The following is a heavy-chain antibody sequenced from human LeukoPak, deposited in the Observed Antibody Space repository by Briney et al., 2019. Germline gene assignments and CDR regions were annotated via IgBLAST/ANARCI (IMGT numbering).Heavy chain of an antibody. CDR2: IYPGDSDT. V-gene: IGHV5-51*01. CDR1: GYSFTSYW. Sequence: GESLKISCEGSGYSFTSYWIGWVRQMPGKGLEWMGIIYPGDSDTRYSPSFQGQVTISADKSISTAYLQWSSLKASDTAMYYCARQGAPYYDILTGYYGVPNWFDPWGQGTLVTVSS. D-gene: IGHD3-9*01. CDR3: ARQGAPYYDILTGYYGVPNWFDP. J-gene: IGHJ5*02.